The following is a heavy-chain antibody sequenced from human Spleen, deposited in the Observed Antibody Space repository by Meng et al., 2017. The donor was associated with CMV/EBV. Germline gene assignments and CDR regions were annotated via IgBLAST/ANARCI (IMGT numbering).Heavy chain of an antibody. D-gene: IGHD6-19*01. CDR3: VRDAIRRDVAGLRLD. J-gene: IGHJ4*02. CDR1: GYSFSAHS. V-gene: IGHV1-2*06. Sequence: SGYSFSAHSLHRMRQAPGQGLEWMGRLNPYTGTATYSQNSQGRVTMTRDTSISTAYMELRGLRSDDTAIYYCVRDAIRRDVAGLRLDWGQGTLVTVSS. CDR2: LNPYTGTA.